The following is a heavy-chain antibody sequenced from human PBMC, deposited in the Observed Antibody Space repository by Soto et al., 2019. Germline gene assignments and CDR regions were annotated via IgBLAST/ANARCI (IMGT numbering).Heavy chain of an antibody. J-gene: IGHJ4*02. CDR1: AGSLSNYY. CDR3: ARGGRGSGLYFLYYFDL. Sequence: PSETLSLTCSASAGSLSNYYWTWIRQSPGKGLEWIGEIYHTGSTKYNPSLKSRVAISVDMSKNQFSLTVRSVTPADTAVYYCARGGRGSGLYFLYYFDLWGQGTLVTVSS. D-gene: IGHD3-9*01. CDR2: IYHTGST. V-gene: IGHV4-59*01.